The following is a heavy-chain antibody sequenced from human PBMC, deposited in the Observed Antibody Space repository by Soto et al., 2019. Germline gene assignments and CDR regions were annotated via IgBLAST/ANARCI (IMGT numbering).Heavy chain of an antibody. D-gene: IGHD3-22*01. Sequence: GGSLRLSCAASGFTFRTYGMHWVRQAPGKGLDWVAAISYDGSNKYYVDSVKGRFTISRDNSKKTLYLQMDSLRAEDTAVYYCVKDESYYYDSRGYAPAYWGQGTLVTVPS. CDR3: VKDESYYYDSRGYAPAY. CDR2: ISYDGSNK. V-gene: IGHV3-30*18. J-gene: IGHJ4*02. CDR1: GFTFRTYG.